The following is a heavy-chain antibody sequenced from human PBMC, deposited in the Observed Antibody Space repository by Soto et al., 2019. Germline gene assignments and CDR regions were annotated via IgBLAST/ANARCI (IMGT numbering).Heavy chain of an antibody. Sequence: QVQLVQSGAEVKKPGSSVKVSCKASGGTFSSYAISWVRQAPGQGLGWMGGIIPIFGTANYAQKFQGRVTISADESTSTAYMELSSLRSEDTAVYYCARSRRGQWLEGSSGLYYWGQGTLVTGSS. D-gene: IGHD6-19*01. J-gene: IGHJ4*02. CDR2: IIPIFGTA. CDR3: ARSRRGQWLEGSSGLYY. CDR1: GGTFSSYA. V-gene: IGHV1-69*12.